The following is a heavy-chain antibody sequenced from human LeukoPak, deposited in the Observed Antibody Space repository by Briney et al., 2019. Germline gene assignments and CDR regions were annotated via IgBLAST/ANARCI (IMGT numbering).Heavy chain of an antibody. J-gene: IGHJ4*02. Sequence: GGSLRLSCAASGFTFTTYWMGWVRQAPGKGLEWVANIKQDGSEQYYVDSVKGRFTISRDNAKNSLSLQMNSLRAEDTAVFYCAKRDSSGSYYFDYWGQGTLVTVSS. D-gene: IGHD3-22*01. CDR1: GFTFTTYW. CDR2: IKQDGSEQ. V-gene: IGHV3-7*03. CDR3: AKRDSSGSYYFDY.